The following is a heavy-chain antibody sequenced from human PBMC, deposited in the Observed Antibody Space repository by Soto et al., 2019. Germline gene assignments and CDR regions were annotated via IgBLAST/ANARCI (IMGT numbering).Heavy chain of an antibody. CDR2: IYSTGTT. V-gene: IGHV3-53*01. D-gene: IGHD3-10*01. J-gene: IGHJ4*02. Sequence: EVQLVEYGGGLIQPGGSLKLSCAASGFTVGNNYMSWVRQAPGKGLEWVSLIYSTGTTKYADSLKGRFTVSRDNAKNTMYLQMNSLRAEDTAVYYCAKDGRGSGSHYNSFGYWGQGTLVTVSS. CDR1: GFTVGNNY. CDR3: AKDGRGSGSHYNSFGY.